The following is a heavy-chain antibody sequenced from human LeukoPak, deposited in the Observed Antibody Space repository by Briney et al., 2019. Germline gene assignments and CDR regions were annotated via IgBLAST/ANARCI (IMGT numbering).Heavy chain of an antibody. CDR3: ARHVGVGATLFDY. D-gene: IGHD1-26*01. Sequence: TAETLSLTCTVSGGSISSSSYYWGWVPQPPGKGLEWIGSIYYSGSTYYNPSLKSRVTISVDTSKNQFSLKLGSVTAADTAVYYCARHVGVGATLFDYWGQGTLVTVSS. V-gene: IGHV4-39*01. CDR1: GGSISSSSYY. CDR2: IYYSGST. J-gene: IGHJ4*02.